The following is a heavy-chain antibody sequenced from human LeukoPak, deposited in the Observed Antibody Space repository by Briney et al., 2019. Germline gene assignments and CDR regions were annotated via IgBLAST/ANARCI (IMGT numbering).Heavy chain of an antibody. CDR3: ARRAYDFWGGYSFDY. J-gene: IGHJ4*02. Sequence: GESLKISCKGSGYSFTSYWIGWVCQMPGKGLEWMGIIYPGDSDTRYSPSLQGQVTISADKSISTAYLQWSSLKASDTAMYYCARRAYDFWGGYSFDYWGQGTLVTVSS. D-gene: IGHD3-3*01. CDR1: GYSFTSYW. V-gene: IGHV5-51*01. CDR2: IYPGDSDT.